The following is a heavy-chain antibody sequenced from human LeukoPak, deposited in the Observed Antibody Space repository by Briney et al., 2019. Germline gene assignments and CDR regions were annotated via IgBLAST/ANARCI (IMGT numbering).Heavy chain of an antibody. D-gene: IGHD4-23*01. CDR1: GFTFDDYA. CDR3: AKASVGGNNYYYGMDV. Sequence: GGSLRLSCAASGFTFDDYAMHWVRHAPGKGLEWVSGISWNSGSIGYADSVKGRFTISRDNAKNSLYLQMNSLRAEDTALYYCAKASVGGNNYYYGMDVWGQGTTVTVSS. CDR2: ISWNSGSI. V-gene: IGHV3-9*01. J-gene: IGHJ6*02.